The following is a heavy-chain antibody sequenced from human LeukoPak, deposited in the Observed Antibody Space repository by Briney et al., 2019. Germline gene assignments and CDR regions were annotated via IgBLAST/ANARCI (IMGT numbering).Heavy chain of an antibody. CDR2: IIPIFGTA. Sequence: SVKVSCKASGGTFSSYAISWVRQASGQGLEWMGGIIPIFGTANYAQKFQGRVTITMDESTSTAYMELSSLRSEDTAVYYCARDNWNYLVNWFDPWGQGTLVTVSS. CDR3: ARDNWNYLVNWFDP. CDR1: GGTFSSYA. J-gene: IGHJ5*02. V-gene: IGHV1-69*05. D-gene: IGHD1-7*01.